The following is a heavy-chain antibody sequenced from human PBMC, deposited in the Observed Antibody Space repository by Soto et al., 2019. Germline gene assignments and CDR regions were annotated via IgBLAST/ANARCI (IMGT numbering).Heavy chain of an antibody. CDR2: ISGSGGST. CDR3: AKGLFRTKQLRLHYFSGTAV. CDR1: EVTIIGYA. J-gene: IGHJ6*02. V-gene: IGHV3-23*01. Sequence: EVTIIGYAMFWVSQTQGKGLEWVSAISGSGGSTYYADSVKGRFTISRDNSKNTLYLQMNSLRAEDTAVYYCAKGLFRTKQLRLHYFSGTAVRGHRTTVPVS. D-gene: IGHD6-6*01.